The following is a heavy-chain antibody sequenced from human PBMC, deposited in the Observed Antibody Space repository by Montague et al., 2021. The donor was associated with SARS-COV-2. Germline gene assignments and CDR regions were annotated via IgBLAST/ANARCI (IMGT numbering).Heavy chain of an antibody. D-gene: IGHD4-17*01. CDR1: GGSFSGYY. Sequence: SETLSLTCAVYGGSFSGYYWSWIRQPPGKGLEWIGEINHSGSTNYNPSLKSRVTISVDTSKNQFSLKLSSLTAADTAVYYCARGRTVTTFYSYNGMEVWGQGTTVTVSS. CDR2: INHSGST. CDR3: ARGRTVTTFYSYNGMEV. V-gene: IGHV4-34*01. J-gene: IGHJ6*02.